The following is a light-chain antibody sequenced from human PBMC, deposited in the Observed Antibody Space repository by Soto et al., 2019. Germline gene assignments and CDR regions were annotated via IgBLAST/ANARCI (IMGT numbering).Light chain of an antibody. CDR2: EFS. J-gene: IGLJ2*01. V-gene: IGLV2-8*01. CDR3: SSYAGSNNLV. CDR1: RSDGGGYNY. Sequence: QSALTQPPSASGSPGQSVTISCTGTRSDGGGYNYVSWYQQHPGKAPKLMIFEFSKRPSGVPDRFSGSQSGNTASLTVSGLQAEDEADYYCSSYAGSNNLVFGGGTKLTVL.